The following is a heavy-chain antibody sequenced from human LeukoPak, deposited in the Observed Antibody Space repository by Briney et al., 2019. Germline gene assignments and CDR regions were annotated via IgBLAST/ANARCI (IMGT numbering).Heavy chain of an antibody. V-gene: IGHV4-39*01. Sequence: SETLSLTCTVSGGSVSSTAYCWGWIRQTPGKGLEWIGNAYVNGHTYYNPSLKSRVTIVVDTSKNEFSLKLSSVTAADTAVYYCARLGGYNLSRNAFDIWGRGTLVTVSS. D-gene: IGHD5-24*01. J-gene: IGHJ3*02. CDR1: GGSVSSTAYC. CDR2: AYVNGHT. CDR3: ARLGGYNLSRNAFDI.